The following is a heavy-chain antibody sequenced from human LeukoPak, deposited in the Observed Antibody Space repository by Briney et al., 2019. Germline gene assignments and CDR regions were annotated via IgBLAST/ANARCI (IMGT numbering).Heavy chain of an antibody. Sequence: SETLSLTCTVSGGSISSYYWSWIRQPPGKGLEWIGHIYYSGSTYYNPSLKSRFTMSVDTSQNQFSLKLSSVTAADTAVYYCARVSLVGATHEDYWGQGTLVTVSS. D-gene: IGHD1-26*01. CDR3: ARVSLVGATHEDY. CDR2: IYYSGST. V-gene: IGHV4-59*01. J-gene: IGHJ4*02. CDR1: GGSISSYY.